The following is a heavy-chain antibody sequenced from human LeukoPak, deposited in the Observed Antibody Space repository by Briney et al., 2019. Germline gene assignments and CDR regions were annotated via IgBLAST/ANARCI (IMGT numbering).Heavy chain of an antibody. CDR3: ARGEYSFDY. CDR2: IKPDGSEK. Sequence: PGGSLRFSCAASGFTFSSYWMSWVRQAPGRGLEWVATIKPDGSEKYYVDSVKGRFTMSRDNAKNSLYLQVNSLRAEDTAVYYCARGEYSFDYWGQGTLVTVSS. V-gene: IGHV3-7*04. CDR1: GFTFSSYW. J-gene: IGHJ4*02.